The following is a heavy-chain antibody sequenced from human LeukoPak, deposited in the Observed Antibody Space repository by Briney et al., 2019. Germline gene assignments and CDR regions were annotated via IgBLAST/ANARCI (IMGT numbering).Heavy chain of an antibody. CDR2: ITSSSSST. V-gene: IGHV3-48*01. CDR1: GFIFNGYN. CDR3: AKPGSSRGIAGRRPTKYYFDY. Sequence: GGSLRLSCATSGFIFNGYNMNWVRQAPGKGLEWISYITSSSSSTSYADSVKGRFSISRDNAKNSLYLQMKNLRAADTAVYYCAKPGSSRGIAGRRPTKYYFDYWGQGTLVTVSS. D-gene: IGHD6-6*01. J-gene: IGHJ4*02.